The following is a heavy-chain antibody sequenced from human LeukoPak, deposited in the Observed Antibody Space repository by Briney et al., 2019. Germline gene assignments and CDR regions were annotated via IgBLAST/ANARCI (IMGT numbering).Heavy chain of an antibody. CDR1: GYSFTSYW. J-gene: IGHJ5*02. Sequence: GESLKISCKGSGYSFTSYWTSWVRQMPGKGLEWMGRIDPSDSYTNYSPSFQGHVTISADKSISTAYLQWSSLKASDTAMYYCARSYIAVAGTRWFDPWGQGTLVTVSS. D-gene: IGHD6-19*01. V-gene: IGHV5-10-1*01. CDR2: IDPSDSYT. CDR3: ARSYIAVAGTRWFDP.